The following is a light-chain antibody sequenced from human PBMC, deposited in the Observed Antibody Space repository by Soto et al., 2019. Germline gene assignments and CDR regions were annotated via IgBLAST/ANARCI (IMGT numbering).Light chain of an antibody. V-gene: IGKV3-20*01. J-gene: IGKJ4*01. CDR1: QSVSSRN. Sequence: EIVLTQSPGALSLSPGERATLSCRASQSVSSRNLAWYQQNLGQAPRLLIYGASRRATGIPDRFSGSGSGTDFTLNISRLEPEDFAVYYCQHFDNSARLTFGGGTKVEI. CDR2: GAS. CDR3: QHFDNSARLT.